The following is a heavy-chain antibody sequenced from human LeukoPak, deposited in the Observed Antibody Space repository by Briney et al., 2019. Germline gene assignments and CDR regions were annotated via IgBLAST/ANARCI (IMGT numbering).Heavy chain of an antibody. D-gene: IGHD3-9*01. CDR1: GFTFSSYG. V-gene: IGHV3-33*01. CDR3: AREWGILTGYSNYTFDS. Sequence: PGGSLRLSCAASGFTFSSYGMHWVRQAPGKGLEWVAVIWYDGSNKYYADSVKGRFTISRDNSKNTLYLQMNSLRAEDTPLYYFAREWGILTGYSNYTFDSWGQGTLVTVSS. CDR2: IWYDGSNK. J-gene: IGHJ4*02.